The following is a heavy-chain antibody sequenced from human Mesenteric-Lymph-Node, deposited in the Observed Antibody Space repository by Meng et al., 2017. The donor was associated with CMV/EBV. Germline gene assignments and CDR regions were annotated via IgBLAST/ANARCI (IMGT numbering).Heavy chain of an antibody. CDR3: ARDYSGSYWGPSY. CDR1: GGSISSSSYY. D-gene: IGHD1-26*01. Sequence: SETLSLTCTVSGGSISSSSYYWDWSRQPPGKGLEWIGSIYYSESTYYNPSLKSRVTILVDTSKNQISMKLSSVTAADTAVYYCARDYSGSYWGPSYWGQGTLVTVSS. CDR2: IYYSEST. J-gene: IGHJ4*02. V-gene: IGHV4-39*07.